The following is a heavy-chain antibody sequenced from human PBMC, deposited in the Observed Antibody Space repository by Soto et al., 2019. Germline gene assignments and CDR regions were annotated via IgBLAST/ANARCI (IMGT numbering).Heavy chain of an antibody. CDR1: GFTFSSYA. CDR2: ISGSGSKT. D-gene: IGHD2-2*02. CDR3: AKSKPNYQPLYSGYFDY. J-gene: IGHJ4*02. Sequence: PGGSLRLSCAASGFTFSSYAMSWVRQAPGKGLEWVLSISGSGSKTYYADSVRGRFTISRDNSQNTIYVQMNSLRAEDTAVYYCAKSKPNYQPLYSGYFDYWGQGTRVTVSS. V-gene: IGHV3-23*01.